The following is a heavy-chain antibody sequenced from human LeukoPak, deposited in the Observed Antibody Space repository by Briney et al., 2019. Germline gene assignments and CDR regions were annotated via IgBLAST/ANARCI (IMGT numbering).Heavy chain of an antibody. CDR2: INPSGGST. Sequence: GASVKVSCKASGYTFTSYYMHWVRQAPGQGLEWMGIINPSGGSTSYAQKFQGRVTMTRDTSTSTAYMELSSLRSEDTAVYYCASTDSSGLPTNDYWGQGTLVTVSS. J-gene: IGHJ4*02. CDR3: ASTDSSGLPTNDY. D-gene: IGHD3-22*01. V-gene: IGHV1-46*01. CDR1: GYTFTSYY.